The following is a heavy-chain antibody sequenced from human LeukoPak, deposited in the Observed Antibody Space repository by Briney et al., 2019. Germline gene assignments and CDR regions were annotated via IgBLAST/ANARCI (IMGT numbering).Heavy chain of an antibody. Sequence: SETLSLTCAVYGGSFSGYDWSWIRQPPGKGLEWIGEINHSGSTNYNPSLKSRVTISVDTSKNQFSLKLSSVTAADTAVYYCARRYYDFWSGYRTFFDYWGQGTLVTVSS. CDR2: INHSGST. J-gene: IGHJ4*02. V-gene: IGHV4-34*01. CDR3: ARRYYDFWSGYRTFFDY. CDR1: GGSFSGYD. D-gene: IGHD3-3*01.